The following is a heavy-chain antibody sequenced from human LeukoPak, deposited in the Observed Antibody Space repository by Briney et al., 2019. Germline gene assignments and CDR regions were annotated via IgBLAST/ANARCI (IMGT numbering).Heavy chain of an antibody. CDR2: ICDSGRTI. J-gene: IGHJ4*02. Sequence: PGGSLRLSCAASGFTFSDYYMSWTRQAPGKGLEWVSYICDSGRTIYYADSVKGRFTISRDNAKNSVYLQMNNLGAEDTAAYYCARDRLGDYDHSGYYDKWGQGTLVTVSS. D-gene: IGHD3-22*01. V-gene: IGHV3-11*01. CDR3: ARDRLGDYDHSGYYDK. CDR1: GFTFSDYY.